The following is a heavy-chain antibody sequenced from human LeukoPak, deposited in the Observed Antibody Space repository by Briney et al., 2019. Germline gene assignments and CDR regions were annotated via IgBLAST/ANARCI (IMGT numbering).Heavy chain of an antibody. J-gene: IGHJ6*03. D-gene: IGHD2-8*01. Sequence: PGGSLRLSCAASGFAFSSYAMRWVRQAPGKGLEWVSSIRGSGDRRDSADSVKGRFTISRDNSKNTLYLEMYSLRAEDTAVYYCAKDRGHCTNGVCHNYYYMDVWGKGTTVTVSS. CDR1: GFAFSSYA. V-gene: IGHV3-23*01. CDR2: IRGSGDRR. CDR3: AKDRGHCTNGVCHNYYYMDV.